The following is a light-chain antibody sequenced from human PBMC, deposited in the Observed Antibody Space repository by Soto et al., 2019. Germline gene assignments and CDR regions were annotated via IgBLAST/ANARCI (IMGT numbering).Light chain of an antibody. CDR3: QQYYSTPRT. CDR1: QSVLYISNNKIY. CDR2: WAS. Sequence: DIVMTQSPDSLAVSLGERATINCKSSQSVLYISNNKIYLAWYQQKPGQPPKLLIYWASTRESGVPARFSGSGSGTDFTLTISSLQAEDVAVYYCQQYYSTPRTFGQGTKVEIK. V-gene: IGKV4-1*01. J-gene: IGKJ1*01.